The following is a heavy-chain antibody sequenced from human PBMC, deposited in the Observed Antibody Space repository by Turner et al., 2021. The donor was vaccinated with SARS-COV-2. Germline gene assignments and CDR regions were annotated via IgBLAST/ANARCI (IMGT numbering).Heavy chain of an antibody. CDR3: ARLLNPGSDYYYYYGMDV. J-gene: IGHJ6*02. CDR1: GGSISSSNYY. D-gene: IGHD3-10*01. CDR2: IYYSGST. V-gene: IGHV4-39*01. Sequence: QLQLQESGPGLVKPSETLSLTCTVSGGSISSSNYYWGWIRQPPGKGLEWIGSIYYSGSTNYNPTHKGRVTIAVDTSKNQFSLKLSSVTAADTAVYYCARLLNPGSDYYYYYGMDVWGQGTTVTVSS.